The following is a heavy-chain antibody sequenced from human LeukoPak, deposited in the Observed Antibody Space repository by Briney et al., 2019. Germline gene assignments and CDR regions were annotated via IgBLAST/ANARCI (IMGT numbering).Heavy chain of an antibody. CDR3: ARDVNYGY. CDR1: GFTFSSYN. J-gene: IGHJ4*02. D-gene: IGHD4-11*01. CDR2: ISSNSDYI. Sequence: GGSLRLSCAASGFTFSSYNMNWVRQAPGKGLEWVSSISSNSDYIHYTDSVKGRFSISRDNAKNSLYLQMNSLRAEDTAVYYCARDVNYGYWGQGTLVTVSS. V-gene: IGHV3-21*01.